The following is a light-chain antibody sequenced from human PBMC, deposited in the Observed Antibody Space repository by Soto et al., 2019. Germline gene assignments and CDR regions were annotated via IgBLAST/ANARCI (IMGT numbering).Light chain of an antibody. CDR2: DVT. CDR1: SGDIGSSNY. CDR3: GSYSTTTYLGV. J-gene: IGLJ7*01. V-gene: IGLV2-14*03. Sequence: QSALTQPASVSGSLGQSITISCTGTSGDIGSSNYVSWYQHHPGKAPKLIIYDVTDRPPGVSDRFSGSKSGNMASLTISGLQPDDESLYYCGSYSTTTYLGVFGGGTQLTVL.